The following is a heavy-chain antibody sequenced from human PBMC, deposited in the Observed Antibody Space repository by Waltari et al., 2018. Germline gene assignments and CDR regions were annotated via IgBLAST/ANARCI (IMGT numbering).Heavy chain of an antibody. D-gene: IGHD4-17*01. Sequence: EVQLLESGGGLVQPGGSLRLSCAASGFTFSSYAMSWVRQAPGKGLECVAAISGSGGSTYYADSVKGRFTISRDNSKNTLYLQMNSLRAEDTAVYYCACPTVTTEYYYGMDVWGQGTTVTVSS. J-gene: IGHJ6*02. CDR3: ACPTVTTEYYYGMDV. CDR2: ISGSGGST. CDR1: GFTFSSYA. V-gene: IGHV3-23*01.